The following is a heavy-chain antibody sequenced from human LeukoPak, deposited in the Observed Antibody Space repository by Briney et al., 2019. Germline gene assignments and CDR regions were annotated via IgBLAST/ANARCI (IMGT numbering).Heavy chain of an antibody. CDR3: ARDKYFDWLLSLHYFDY. V-gene: IGHV4-34*01. Sequence: SETLSLTCAVYGGSFSGYYWGWISQPSGQGLEWIGEINHSGSTNYNPSLKSRVTISVDTSKNQFSLKLSSVTAADTAVYYCARDKYFDWLLSLHYFDYWGQGTLVTVSS. CDR1: GGSFSGYY. CDR2: INHSGST. D-gene: IGHD3-9*01. J-gene: IGHJ4*02.